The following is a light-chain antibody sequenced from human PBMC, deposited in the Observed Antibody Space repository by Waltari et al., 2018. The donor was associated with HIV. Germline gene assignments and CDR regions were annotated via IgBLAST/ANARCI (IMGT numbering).Light chain of an antibody. CDR3: QTYDTDLKTYV. CDR2: GNT. V-gene: IGLV1-40*01. Sequence: QSVLTQPPSVSGAPGQRVTVPCTGSASNLGAGYDVHWYHKLPGTAPKLFINGNTNRPSGVPDRFSVSKSGASASLAITGLQGEDEGDYYCQTYDTDLKTYVFGSGTKVTVL. J-gene: IGLJ1*01. CDR1: ASNLGAGYD.